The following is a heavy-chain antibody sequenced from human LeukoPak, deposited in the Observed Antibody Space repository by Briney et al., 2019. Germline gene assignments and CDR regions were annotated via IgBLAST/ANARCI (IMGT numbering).Heavy chain of an antibody. D-gene: IGHD3-3*01. CDR3: ARDRHGVLWSGPYYFDY. J-gene: IGHJ4*02. CDR1: GGSISSTSYY. V-gene: IGHV4-39*07. CDR2: IYYSGST. Sequence: SETLSLTCTVSGGSISSTSYYWGWVRQPPGKGLEWIGSIYYSGSTCYNPSLKSRVTISVDTSKNQFSLKLSSVTAADTAVYYCARDRHGVLWSGPYYFDYWGQGTLVTVSS.